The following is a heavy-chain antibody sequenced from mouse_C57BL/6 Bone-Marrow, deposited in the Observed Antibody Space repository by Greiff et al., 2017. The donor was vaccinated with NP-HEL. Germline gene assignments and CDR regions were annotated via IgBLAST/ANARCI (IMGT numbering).Heavy chain of an antibody. V-gene: IGHV5-12*01. CDR2: ISHGGGST. Sequence: EVKLVQSGGGLVQPGGSLKLSCAASGFTFSDYYMYWVRQTPEKGLEWVAYISHGGGSTDYTDTVKGRVTIARDNAKNTLYLQMSRLKSEDTAMYYCERHEITGTRDMDYWGQGTSVTVSS. CDR3: ERHEITGTRDMDY. J-gene: IGHJ4*01. D-gene: IGHD4-1*01. CDR1: GFTFSDYY.